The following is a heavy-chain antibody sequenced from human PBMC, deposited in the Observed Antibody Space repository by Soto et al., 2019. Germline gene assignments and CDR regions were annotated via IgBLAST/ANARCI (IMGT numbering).Heavy chain of an antibody. CDR2: ISAYNGNT. CDR1: GYTFTSYG. V-gene: IGHV1-18*01. D-gene: IGHD2-2*01. Sequence: ASVKVSCKASGYTFTSYGISWVRQAPGQGLEWMGWISAYNGNTNYAQKLQGRVTMTTDTSTSTAYMELRSLRSDDTAVYYCASAWVKYCSSTSWSLYYYYGMDVWGQGTTVTVSS. CDR3: ASAWVKYCSSTSWSLYYYYGMDV. J-gene: IGHJ6*02.